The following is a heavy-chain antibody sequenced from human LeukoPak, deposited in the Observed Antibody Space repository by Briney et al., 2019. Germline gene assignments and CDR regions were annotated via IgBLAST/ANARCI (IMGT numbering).Heavy chain of an antibody. Sequence: GVLRLSCAASGFTFSSYSMNWVRQAPGKGLEWVSSISSSSSYIYYADSVKGRFTISRDNAKNSLYLQMNSLRAEDTAVYYCARLYSSGWRYFDYWGQGTLVTVSS. D-gene: IGHD6-19*01. CDR2: ISSSSSYI. J-gene: IGHJ4*02. CDR1: GFTFSSYS. CDR3: ARLYSSGWRYFDY. V-gene: IGHV3-21*01.